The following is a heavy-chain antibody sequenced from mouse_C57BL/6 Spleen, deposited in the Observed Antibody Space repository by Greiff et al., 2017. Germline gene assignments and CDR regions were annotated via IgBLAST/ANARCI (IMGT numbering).Heavy chain of an antibody. CDR2: ISDGGSYT. Sequence: DVMLVESGGGLVKPGGSLKLSCAASGFTFSSYAMSWVRQTPEKRLEWVAPISDGGSYTYYPDNVKGRFTISRDNAKNNLDLQMSHLKSEDTAMYYCARDYGSILLVDYWGQGTTLTVSS. CDR1: GFTFSSYA. CDR3: ARDYGSILLVDY. D-gene: IGHD1-1*01. V-gene: IGHV5-4*01. J-gene: IGHJ2*01.